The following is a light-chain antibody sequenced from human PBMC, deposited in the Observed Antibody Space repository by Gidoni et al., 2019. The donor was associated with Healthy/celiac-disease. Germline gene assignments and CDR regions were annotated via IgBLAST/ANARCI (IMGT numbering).Light chain of an antibody. J-gene: IGKJ1*01. CDR2: DAS. V-gene: IGKV1-5*01. Sequence: DIQMNQSPSTLSASVGDRVTIPCRASQSISSWLAWYQQKPGKAPKLLIYDASSLESGVPSRFSGSGSGTEFTLTISSLQPDDFATYYCQQYNSYSRTFGQGTKVEIK. CDR3: QQYNSYSRT. CDR1: QSISSW.